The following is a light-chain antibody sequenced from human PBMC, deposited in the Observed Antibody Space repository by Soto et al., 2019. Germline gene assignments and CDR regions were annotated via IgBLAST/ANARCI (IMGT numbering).Light chain of an antibody. CDR3: CSHGGSNNFYV. J-gene: IGLJ1*01. V-gene: IGLV2-8*01. CDR1: SSDVGAYNF. CDR2: EVS. Sequence: QSALAQPPSASGSPGQSVTISCTGTSSDVGAYNFVSWYQQHPGKAPKLIIYEVSKRPSGVPDRFSASKSGNTASLTVSGLHAEDEADYYCCSHGGSNNFYVFGTGTKVTVL.